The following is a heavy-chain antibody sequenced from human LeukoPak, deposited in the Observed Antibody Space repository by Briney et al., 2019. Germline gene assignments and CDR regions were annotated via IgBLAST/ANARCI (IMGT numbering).Heavy chain of an antibody. CDR1: GFTFSGYA. CDR2: IRYDGSNK. V-gene: IGHV3-30*02. J-gene: IGHJ4*02. D-gene: IGHD2-21*01. CDR3: VRDNPRCCGVIPANIDDY. Sequence: PGGSLRLSCAASGFTFSGYAMSWVRQAPGKGLEWVTFIRYDGSNKYYADSVKGRFTISRDNAKNSLYLQMNSLRAEDTAVYYCVRDNPRCCGVIPANIDDYWGQGTLVTVSS.